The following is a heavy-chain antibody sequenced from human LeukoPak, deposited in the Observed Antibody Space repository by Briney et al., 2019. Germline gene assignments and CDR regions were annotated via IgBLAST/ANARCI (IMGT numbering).Heavy chain of an antibody. J-gene: IGHJ6*03. CDR2: INPNSGGT. CDR1: GYTFTGYY. Sequence: ASVKVSCKASGYTFTGYYMHWVRQAPGQGLEWMGWINPNSGGTNYAQKFQGRVTMTRDTSISTAYMELNRLRSDDTAVYYCARGCQYQLLIFLYYYMDVWGKGTTVTISS. V-gene: IGHV1-2*02. D-gene: IGHD2-2*01. CDR3: ARGCQYQLLIFLYYYMDV.